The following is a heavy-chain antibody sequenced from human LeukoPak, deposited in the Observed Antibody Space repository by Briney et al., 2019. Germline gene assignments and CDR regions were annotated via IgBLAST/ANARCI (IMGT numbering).Heavy chain of an antibody. V-gene: IGHV7-4-1*02. J-gene: IGHJ5*01. Sequence: ASVKVSCKASGYTFTSYAMGWVRQAPGHGLEWMGWINTNTGHPTYAQGFTGRFVFSLDTSVSTAYLQISSLKAEDTAVYYCARAYQPLGGLSFPDSWGQGTLVTVSS. D-gene: IGHD3-16*02. CDR3: ARAYQPLGGLSFPDS. CDR2: INTNTGHP. CDR1: GYTFTSYA.